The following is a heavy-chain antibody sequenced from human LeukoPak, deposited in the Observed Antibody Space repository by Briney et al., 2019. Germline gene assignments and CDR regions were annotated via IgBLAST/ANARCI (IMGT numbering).Heavy chain of an antibody. CDR3: AKSDCGGDCHLLDY. D-gene: IGHD2-21*02. Sequence: GGSLRLSCAASGLTFSTYAMSWVRQAPGKGLEWVSHFGGSGGSIYYADSVKGRFTISRDKSKNTLYLQMNSLRAEDTAVYYCAKSDCGGDCHLLDYWGQGTLVTVSS. V-gene: IGHV3-23*01. CDR1: GLTFSTYA. J-gene: IGHJ4*02. CDR2: FGGSGGSI.